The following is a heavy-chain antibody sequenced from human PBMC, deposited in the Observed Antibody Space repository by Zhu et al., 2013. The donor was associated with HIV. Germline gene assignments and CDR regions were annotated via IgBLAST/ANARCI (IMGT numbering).Heavy chain of an antibody. Sequence: QVQLEQSGAEVKEPGASVKVSCKASGYTFSAHYIHWVRQASGQGLEWVGWINPSSGGTNYVQHFQGRVTMTRDTSISTASMELTRLKSDDTAVYYCAREQQLALYSYYYGFDVWGQGTTVTVSS. CDR3: AREQQLALYSYYYGFDV. J-gene: IGHJ6*02. CDR1: GYTFSAHY. CDR2: INPSSGGT. V-gene: IGHV1-2*02. D-gene: IGHD6-13*01.